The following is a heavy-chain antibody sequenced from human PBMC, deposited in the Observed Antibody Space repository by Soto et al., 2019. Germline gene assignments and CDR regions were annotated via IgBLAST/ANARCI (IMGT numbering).Heavy chain of an antibody. J-gene: IGHJ5*02. V-gene: IGHV3-23*01. D-gene: IGHD3-10*01. CDR1: GFIFSEHA. CDR2: ISGNGIAT. CDR3: ASDAISMVRGTNDCFEP. Sequence: GSLKLSCEAFGFIFSEHAMSWVRQAPGKGLEWVSAISGNGIATYYADSMKGRFTISRDNSKNTLYLQMNRLRADDTAVYYCASDAISMVRGTNDCFEPWGPGTLVTVSS.